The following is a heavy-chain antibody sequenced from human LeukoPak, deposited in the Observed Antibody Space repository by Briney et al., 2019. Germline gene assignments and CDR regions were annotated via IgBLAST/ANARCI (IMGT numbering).Heavy chain of an antibody. J-gene: IGHJ4*02. CDR3: ARTSYSSGWSPFDY. V-gene: IGHV3-30*03. CDR1: GFTFSTYW. D-gene: IGHD6-19*01. Sequence: AGGSLRLSCAASGFTFSTYWFTWVRQAPGKGLEWVAVISYDGRNNYYADSVKGRFTISRDNSKNTLYLQMNSLRAEDTAVFYCARTSYSSGWSPFDYWGQGTLVSVSS. CDR2: ISYDGRNN.